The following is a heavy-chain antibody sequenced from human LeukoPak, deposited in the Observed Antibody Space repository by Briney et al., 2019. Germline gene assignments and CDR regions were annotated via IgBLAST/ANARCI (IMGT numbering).Heavy chain of an antibody. Sequence: PGGSLRLSCEVSGFAFNRDAIHWVRQAPGKGLEWLSFIWIDGGNTYYADSVKGRCTISGHTSSRTVFLQKSSLRAEDTALYYCARGKLRFLGYYDYYYGRDVWGQGTTVIVSS. CDR3: ARGKLRFLGYYDYYYGRDV. J-gene: IGHJ6*02. CDR2: IWIDGGNT. CDR1: GFAFNRDA. D-gene: IGHD3-3*01. V-gene: IGHV3-33*08.